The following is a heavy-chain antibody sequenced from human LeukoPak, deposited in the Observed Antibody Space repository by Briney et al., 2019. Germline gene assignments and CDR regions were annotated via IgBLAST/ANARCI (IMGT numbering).Heavy chain of an antibody. CDR2: SYFGGST. V-gene: IGHV4-59*08. D-gene: IGHD6-6*01. CDR3: ARQRPIAARRGYFDY. CDR1: GGSISGFY. J-gene: IGHJ4*02. Sequence: SETLSLTCTVSGGSISGFYWSWVRQPPGKALEWIGYSYFGGSTNYNPSLKSRVTISLDTSKNQFSLKLSSVTAADTAVYYCARQRPIAARRGYFDYWGQGILVTVSS.